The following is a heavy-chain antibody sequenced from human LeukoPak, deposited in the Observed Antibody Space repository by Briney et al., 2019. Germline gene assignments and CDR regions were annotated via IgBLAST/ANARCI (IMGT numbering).Heavy chain of an antibody. D-gene: IGHD3-9*01. J-gene: IGHJ6*04. CDR3: TTQGANNVLRYSLFDYYDMDV. Sequence: GGSLRLSCAASGFTFSNVWMNWVRQAPGKGLEWVCRIYSRADVETTDYAAPVKRIISISREDSKSTLYLQMNSLKIEDTAVFYCTTQGANNVLRYSLFDYYDMDVWGKGTTVTVSS. CDR2: IYSRADVETT. CDR1: GFTFSNVW. V-gene: IGHV3-15*01.